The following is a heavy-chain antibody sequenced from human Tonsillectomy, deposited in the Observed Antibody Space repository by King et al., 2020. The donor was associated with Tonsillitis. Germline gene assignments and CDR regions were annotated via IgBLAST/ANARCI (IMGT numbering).Heavy chain of an antibody. CDR1: GFNVTTNY. V-gene: IGHV3-66*01. J-gene: IGHJ6*03. CDR3: AGTTPNKRHHYYYMDV. CDR2: IYAAGPT. D-gene: IGHD4-17*01. Sequence: DVQLVESGGGLVQPGGSLRLSCAASGFNVTTNYMHWVRQAPGKGLEWVSVIYAAGPTYYADSMKGRVTVSRDYSRNTLYLQMNRLRAEDTAVYYCAGTTPNKRHHYYYMDVWGKGSTVTVSS.